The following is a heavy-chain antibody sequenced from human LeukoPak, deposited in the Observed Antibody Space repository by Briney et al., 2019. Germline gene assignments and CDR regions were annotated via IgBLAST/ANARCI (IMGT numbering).Heavy chain of an antibody. J-gene: IGHJ5*02. CDR2: IIPIFGTA. CDR3: AGGAVMNREVITINWFDP. CDR1: VGTFSTYA. D-gene: IGHD3-10*01. Sequence: SSEKVSCKASVGTFSTYAISWVRQAPGQGLEWMGWIIPIFGTANYAQKFQGRVAITADKSTSTAFMELSSLRSEDTAVYYCAGGAVMNREVITINWFDPWGQGTLVTVSS. V-gene: IGHV1-69*06.